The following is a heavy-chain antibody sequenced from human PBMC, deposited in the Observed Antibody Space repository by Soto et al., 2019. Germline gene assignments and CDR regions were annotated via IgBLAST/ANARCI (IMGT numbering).Heavy chain of an antibody. Sequence: SETLSLTCTVSGGSISSSSYYWGWIRQPPGKGLEWIGSIYYSGSTYYNPSLKSRVTISVDTSKNQFSLKLSSVTAAETAVYYCASIDCSSTSCYSQHPPHYFDYWGQGTLVTVSS. CDR3: ASIDCSSTSCYSQHPPHYFDY. CDR2: IYYSGST. V-gene: IGHV4-39*01. D-gene: IGHD2-2*02. CDR1: GGSISSSSYY. J-gene: IGHJ4*02.